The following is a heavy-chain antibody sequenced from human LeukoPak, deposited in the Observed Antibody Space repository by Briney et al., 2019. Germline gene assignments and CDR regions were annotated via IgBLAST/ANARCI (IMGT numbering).Heavy chain of an antibody. Sequence: TGGSLRLSCAASGFTFSSYGMSWVRQAPGKGLEWVSAISGSGGSTYYADSVKGRFTISRDNSKNTLYLQMNSLRAEDTAVYYCANQDLGWNDAFDIWGQGTMVTVSS. V-gene: IGHV3-23*01. J-gene: IGHJ3*02. CDR3: ANQDLGWNDAFDI. CDR1: GFTFSSYG. CDR2: ISGSGGST. D-gene: IGHD7-27*01.